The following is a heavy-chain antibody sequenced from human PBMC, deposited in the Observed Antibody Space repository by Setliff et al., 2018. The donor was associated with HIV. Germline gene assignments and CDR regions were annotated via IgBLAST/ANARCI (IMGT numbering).Heavy chain of an antibody. D-gene: IGHD2-15*01. V-gene: IGHV3-23*01. CDR3: AKDGISGGAYPPYYFDY. CDR1: GFTFSSYA. Sequence: GSLRLSCAASGFTFSSYAMSWVRQAPGKGLEWVSVISGSGGNTYYADSVKGRFTISRDNSKNTLYLQMNRLRVEDTAVYYCAKDGISGGAYPPYYFDYWGHGTLVTVSS. J-gene: IGHJ4*01. CDR2: ISGSGGNT.